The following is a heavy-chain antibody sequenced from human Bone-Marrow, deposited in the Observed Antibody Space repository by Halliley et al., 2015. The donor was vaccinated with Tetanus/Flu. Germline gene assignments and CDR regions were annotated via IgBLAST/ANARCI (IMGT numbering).Heavy chain of an antibody. Sequence: WVSSINSNSIYIKYADSVKGRITISRDNAKNSLYLHMNSLRTEDMAFYYCARRGEEGRSEFDYWGQGTLVTVS. D-gene: IGHD3-10*01. V-gene: IGHV3-11*06. CDR2: INSNSIYI. J-gene: IGHJ4*02. CDR3: ARRGEEGRSEFDY.